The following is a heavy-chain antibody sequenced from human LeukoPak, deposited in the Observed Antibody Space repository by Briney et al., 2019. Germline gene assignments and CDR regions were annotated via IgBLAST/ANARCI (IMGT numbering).Heavy chain of an antibody. CDR2: IKSKTDGGTT. V-gene: IGHV3-15*01. CDR1: GFTFSHAW. D-gene: IGHD6-19*01. J-gene: IGHJ3*01. Sequence: GGSLRLSCAASGFTFSHAWMSWVRQAPGKGLEWVGRIKSKTDGGTTDYAAPVKGRFTISRDDSKNTLYLQMNSLKTEDTAVYYCTTGPSSYSSGWYLSWGQGTMVTVSS. CDR3: TTGPSSYSSGWYLS.